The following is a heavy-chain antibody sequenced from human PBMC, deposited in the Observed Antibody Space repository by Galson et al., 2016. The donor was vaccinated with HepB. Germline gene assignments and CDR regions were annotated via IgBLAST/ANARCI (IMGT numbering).Heavy chain of an antibody. V-gene: IGHV3-21*01. CDR1: GFTFRTYN. CDR3: ARGGNSDVYITAPDDLFFDL. J-gene: IGHJ2*01. Sequence: SLRLSCAASGFTFRTYNMNWVRQAPGKGLEWVSSISSRTSDIYYAASVKGRFTISRDNAKNSLSLQMNSLRAEDTAVYYCARGGNSDVYITAPDDLFFDLWGRGTLVTVSS. CDR2: ISSRTSDI. D-gene: IGHD6-13*01.